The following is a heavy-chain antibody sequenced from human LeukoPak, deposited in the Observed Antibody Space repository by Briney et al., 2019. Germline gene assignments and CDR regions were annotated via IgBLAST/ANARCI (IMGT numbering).Heavy chain of an antibody. Sequence: GGSLRLSCAASGFTFSTYAMNWVRQAPGKGLEWVSGISGSGSTTYYAHSVKGRFTISRDNSKNTLYLQMNYLRAEDTALYYCAKNIAAPTTPFDYWGQGTLVTV. CDR1: GFTFSTYA. CDR3: AKNIAAPTTPFDY. J-gene: IGHJ4*02. D-gene: IGHD6-13*01. V-gene: IGHV3-23*01. CDR2: ISGSGSTT.